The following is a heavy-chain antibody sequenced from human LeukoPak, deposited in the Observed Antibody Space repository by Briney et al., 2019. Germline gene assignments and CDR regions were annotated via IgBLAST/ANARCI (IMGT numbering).Heavy chain of an antibody. D-gene: IGHD1-26*01. CDR1: GGSISSSSYY. Sequence: SETLSLTCTVSGGSISSSSYYWGWIRQSPGKGLEWLGSIYYSGSTYYNPSLKSRVTISVDTSKNQFSLKLSSVTAADTAVYYCARLVGAPPSYYYGMDVWGQGTTVTVSS. J-gene: IGHJ6*02. V-gene: IGHV4-39*01. CDR2: IYYSGST. CDR3: ARLVGAPPSYYYGMDV.